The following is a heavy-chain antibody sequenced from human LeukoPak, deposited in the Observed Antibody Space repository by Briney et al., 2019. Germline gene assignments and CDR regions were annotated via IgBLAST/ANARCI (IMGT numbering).Heavy chain of an antibody. Sequence: PGGSLRLSCSASGFTVSNDYMSWVRQAPGKGLAWLSVIYSGGSTYYADSVKGRFTISRDNSKNTVYLQMNSLRVEDTAVYYCTRGGSVRATRSFDYCGQGTRGTVSS. V-gene: IGHV3-66*01. D-gene: IGHD1-26*01. CDR2: IYSGGST. CDR1: GFTVSNDY. CDR3: TRGGSVRATRSFDY. J-gene: IGHJ4*02.